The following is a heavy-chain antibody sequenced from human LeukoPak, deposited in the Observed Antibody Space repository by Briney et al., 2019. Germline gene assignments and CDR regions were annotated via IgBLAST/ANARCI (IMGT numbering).Heavy chain of an antibody. J-gene: IGHJ3*02. V-gene: IGHV4-59*01. CDR1: GGSISSYY. D-gene: IGHD6-19*01. Sequence: SETLSLTCTVSGGSISSYYWSWIRQPPGKGLEWIGYIYYSGSTNYNPSLKSRVTISVDTSNNQFSLKLSSVTAADTAVYYCVSGRVAGIDAFDIWGQGTMVTVSS. CDR2: IYYSGST. CDR3: VSGRVAGIDAFDI.